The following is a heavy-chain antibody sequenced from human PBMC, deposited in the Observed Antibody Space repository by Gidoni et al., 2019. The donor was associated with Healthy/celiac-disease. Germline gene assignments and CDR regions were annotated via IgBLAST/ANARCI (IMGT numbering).Heavy chain of an antibody. V-gene: IGHV5-10-1*03. D-gene: IGHD2-2*01. Sequence: EVQLVQSGAEVKKPGESLRISCKGSGYSFTSYWISWVRQMPGKGLEWMGRIDPSDSYTNYSPSFQGHVTISADKSISTAYLQWSSLKASDTAMYYCVCGPSPRYCSSTSCPTQVHSVDYWGQGTLVTVSS. CDR3: VCGPSPRYCSSTSCPTQVHSVDY. CDR2: IDPSDSYT. CDR1: GYSFTSYW. J-gene: IGHJ4*02.